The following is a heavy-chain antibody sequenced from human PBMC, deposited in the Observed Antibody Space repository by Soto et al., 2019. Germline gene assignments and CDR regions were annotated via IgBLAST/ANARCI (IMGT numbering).Heavy chain of an antibody. D-gene: IGHD3-16*02. CDR1: GGSISSGDYY. CDR2: IYYSGST. Sequence: QVQLQESGPGLVKPSQTLSLTCTVSGGSISSGDYYWSWIRQPPGKGLEWIGYIYYSGSTYYNPSLKSRVTISVDTSKNQFSLKLSSVTAADTAVYYCARAAMDDYVWGSYRYNNWFDPWGQGTLVTVSS. J-gene: IGHJ5*02. V-gene: IGHV4-30-4*01. CDR3: ARAAMDDYVWGSYRYNNWFDP.